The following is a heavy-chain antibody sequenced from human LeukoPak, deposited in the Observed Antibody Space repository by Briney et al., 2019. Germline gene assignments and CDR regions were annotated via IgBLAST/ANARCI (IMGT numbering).Heavy chain of an antibody. V-gene: IGHV3-73*01. D-gene: IGHD5-18*01. CDR3: TRSGDTAMESDY. CDR1: GFTFSGSA. CDR2: IRSKANSYAT. J-gene: IGHJ4*02. Sequence: PGGSLRLSCAASGFTFSGSAMHWVRQASGKGLEWVGRIRSKANSYATAYAASVKGRFTISRDDSKNTAYLQMNSLKTEDTAVYYCTRSGDTAMESDYWGQGTLVTVSS.